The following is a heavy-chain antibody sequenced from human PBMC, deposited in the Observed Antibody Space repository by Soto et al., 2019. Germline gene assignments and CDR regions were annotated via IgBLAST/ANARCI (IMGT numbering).Heavy chain of an antibody. Sequence: PGGSLRLSCAASGFTFSSYAMSWVRQAPGKGLEWVSAISGSGGSTYYADSVKGRFTISRDNSKNTLYLQMNSLRAEDTAVYYCATHKTILRYFDWSAEFDYWGQGTLVTVSS. V-gene: IGHV3-23*01. CDR3: ATHKTILRYFDWSAEFDY. J-gene: IGHJ4*02. CDR1: GFTFSSYA. D-gene: IGHD3-9*01. CDR2: ISGSGGST.